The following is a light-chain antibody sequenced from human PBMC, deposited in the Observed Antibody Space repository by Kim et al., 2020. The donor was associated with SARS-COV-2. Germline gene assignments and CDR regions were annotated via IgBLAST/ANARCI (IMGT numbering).Light chain of an antibody. Sequence: QSVLTQPPSVSGAPGQKITISCTGSSSNIGAGYDVNWNQQLPGTTPKLLVYADTSRPSGVPDRFSGSKSGTSASLAITGLQGEDEADYYCQSFDGSLSGWVFGGGTQLTVL. CDR1: SSNIGAGYD. J-gene: IGLJ3*02. CDR2: ADT. V-gene: IGLV1-40*01. CDR3: QSFDGSLSGWV.